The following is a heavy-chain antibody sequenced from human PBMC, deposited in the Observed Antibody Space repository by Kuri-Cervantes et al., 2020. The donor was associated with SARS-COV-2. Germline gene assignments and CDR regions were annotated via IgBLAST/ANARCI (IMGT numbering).Heavy chain of an antibody. J-gene: IGHJ4*02. Sequence: SVKVSCKASGGTFSSYAISWVRQAPGQGLEWMGGIIPIFGTANYAQKFQGRVTITRNTSISTAYKELSSLRSEDTAVYYCARGEVPYDADYWGQGTLVTVSS. CDR3: ARGEVPYDADY. CDR2: IIPIFGTA. D-gene: IGHD3-22*01. CDR1: GGTFSSYA. V-gene: IGHV1-69*05.